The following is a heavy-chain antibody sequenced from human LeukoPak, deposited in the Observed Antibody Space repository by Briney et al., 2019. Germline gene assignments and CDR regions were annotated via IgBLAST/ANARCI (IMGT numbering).Heavy chain of an antibody. D-gene: IGHD6-13*01. V-gene: IGHV3-21*01. CDR1: GFTFSSYS. J-gene: IGHJ6*02. CDR2: ISSSSSYI. CDR3: ARDQAAAVPWYYYYGMDV. Sequence: GGSPRLSCAASGFTFSSYSMNWVRQAPGKGLEWVSSISSSSSYIYYADSVKGRFTISRDNAKNSLYLQMNSLRAEDTAVYYCARDQAAAVPWYYYYGMDVWGQGTTVTVSS.